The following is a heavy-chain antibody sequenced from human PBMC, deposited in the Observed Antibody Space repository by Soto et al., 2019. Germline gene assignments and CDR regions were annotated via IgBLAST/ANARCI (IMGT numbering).Heavy chain of an antibody. J-gene: IGHJ4*02. Sequence: EVQLLESGGGLVQPGGSLRLSCAASGFTFSSYVMSWVRQAPGKGLEWVSAISGSGGSTYYADSVKGRFTISRDNSKNTLYLQMNSLRAEDTAVYYCAKNPRYSSSWYGDYWGQGTLVTVSS. V-gene: IGHV3-23*01. CDR3: AKNPRYSSSWYGDY. CDR2: ISGSGGST. CDR1: GFTFSSYV. D-gene: IGHD6-13*01.